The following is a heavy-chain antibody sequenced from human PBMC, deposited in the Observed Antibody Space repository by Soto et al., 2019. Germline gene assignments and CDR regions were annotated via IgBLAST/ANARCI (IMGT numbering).Heavy chain of an antibody. D-gene: IGHD3-3*02. CDR2: MSGSGGST. CDR1: GFTFNNYA. V-gene: IGHV3-23*01. J-gene: IGHJ6*02. CDR3: VKDLGYSLFAMGGGMDV. Sequence: EVQLLESGGGFVQPGGSMRLSCVASGFTFNNYAMNWVRQAPGKGPEWVSVMSGSGGSTFYADSVRGRFTTSRDTHKHAVYLQMDRLRVEDTAIYYCVKDLGYSLFAMGGGMDVWGQGTTVTVSS.